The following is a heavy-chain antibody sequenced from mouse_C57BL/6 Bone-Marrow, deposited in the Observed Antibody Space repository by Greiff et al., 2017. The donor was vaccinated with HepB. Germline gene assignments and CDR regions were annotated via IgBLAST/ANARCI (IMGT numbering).Heavy chain of an antibody. CDR1: GFTFSDYG. CDR3: ARNDYPSYAMDY. Sequence: EVQLVESGGGLVKPGGSLKLSCAASGFTFSDYGMHWVRQAPEKGLEWVAYISSGSSTIYYADTVKGRFTISRDNAKNTLFLQMTSLRSEDTAMYYCARNDYPSYAMDYWGQGTSVTVSS. CDR2: ISSGSSTI. V-gene: IGHV5-17*01. D-gene: IGHD2-4*01. J-gene: IGHJ4*01.